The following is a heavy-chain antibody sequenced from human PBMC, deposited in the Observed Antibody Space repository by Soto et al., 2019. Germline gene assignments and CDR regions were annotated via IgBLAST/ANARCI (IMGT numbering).Heavy chain of an antibody. CDR1: GFTFSSYA. V-gene: IGHV3-23*01. CDR3: AKDLWACGGDCYWIDAFDI. CDR2: ISGSGGST. D-gene: IGHD2-21*01. Sequence: GGSLRLSCAASGFTFSSYAMSWVRQAPGKGLEWVSAISGSGGSTYYADSVKGRFTISRDNSKNTLYLQMNSLRAEDTAVYYCAKDLWACGGDCYWIDAFDIWGQGTMVTVSS. J-gene: IGHJ3*02.